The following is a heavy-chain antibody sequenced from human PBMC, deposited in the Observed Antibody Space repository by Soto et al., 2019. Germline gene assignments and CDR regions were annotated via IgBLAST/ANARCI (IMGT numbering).Heavy chain of an antibody. Sequence: QVQLVESGGGVVQPGTSLRVSCVGSGFTFRSYVIHWVRQAPGKGLEWVALTSYDGSDKYYGDSVRGRFTISRGNSRNTVDLERDSLRNEDTAFYYCARWGTTGGLDVWGQGTLVSVSS. J-gene: IGHJ1*01. CDR1: GFTFRSYV. V-gene: IGHV3-30*19. CDR3: ARWGTTGGLDV. CDR2: TSYDGSDK. D-gene: IGHD3-16*01.